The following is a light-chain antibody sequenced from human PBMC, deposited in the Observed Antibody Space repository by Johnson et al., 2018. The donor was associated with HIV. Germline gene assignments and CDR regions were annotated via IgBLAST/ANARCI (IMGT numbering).Light chain of an antibody. Sequence: SVLTQPPSVSAAPGQKVTISCSGSSSNIGNNYVSWYQQLPGTAPKLLIYENNKRPSGIPDRFSGSKSGTSATLGITGLQTGDAADYYCGTCDNSLSGFVFGTGTKVTVL. J-gene: IGLJ1*01. V-gene: IGLV1-51*02. CDR1: SSNIGNNY. CDR2: ENN. CDR3: GTCDNSLSGFV.